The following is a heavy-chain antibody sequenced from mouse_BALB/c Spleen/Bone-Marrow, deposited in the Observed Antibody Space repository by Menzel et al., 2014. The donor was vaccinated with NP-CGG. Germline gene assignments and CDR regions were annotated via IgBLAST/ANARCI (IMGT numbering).Heavy chain of an antibody. D-gene: IGHD2-1*01. J-gene: IGHJ4*01. CDR2: ISTGGGNT. V-gene: IGHV5-12-2*01. CDR1: GFTFSGFT. Sequence: DVHLVESGGGLVQPGGSLKLSCAASGFTFSGFTMSWVRQSPETRLEWVAYISTGGGNTYYADSVKGRFTISRDNAKNHLSLQTSSLKAEDTAMYYCARHDGYGNFRGGNVLDYWGQGTSVTVSS. CDR3: ARHDGYGNFRGGNVLDY.